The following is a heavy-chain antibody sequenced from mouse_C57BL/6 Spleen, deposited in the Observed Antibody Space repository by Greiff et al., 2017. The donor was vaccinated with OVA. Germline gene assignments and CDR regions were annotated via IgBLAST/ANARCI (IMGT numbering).Heavy chain of an antibody. J-gene: IGHJ4*01. V-gene: IGHV1-55*01. CDR3: ARIYYYGSFRHYAMDY. CDR1: GYTFTSYW. Sequence: QVQLKQPGAELVKPGASVKMSCKASGYTFTSYWITWVKQRPGQGLEWIGDIYPGSGSTNYNEKFKSKATLTVDTSSSTAYMQLSSLTSEDSAVYYCARIYYYGSFRHYAMDYWGQGTSVTVSS. D-gene: IGHD1-1*01. CDR2: IYPGSGST.